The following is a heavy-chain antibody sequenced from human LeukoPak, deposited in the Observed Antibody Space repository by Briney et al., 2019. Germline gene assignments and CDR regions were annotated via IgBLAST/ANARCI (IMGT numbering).Heavy chain of an antibody. CDR2: MYSGGSA. J-gene: IGHJ4*02. V-gene: IGHV3-66*01. CDR1: GFTVSSIY. CDR3: ATGGGYCGSTSSYDY. D-gene: IGHD2-2*01. Sequence: QPGGSLRLSCAASGFTVSSIYMSWVRQAPGKGLEWVSPMYSGGSAYYADSVKGRFTISRDNSKNTLYLQMNSLRAEDTAVYYCATGGGYCGSTSSYDYWGQGTLVTVSS.